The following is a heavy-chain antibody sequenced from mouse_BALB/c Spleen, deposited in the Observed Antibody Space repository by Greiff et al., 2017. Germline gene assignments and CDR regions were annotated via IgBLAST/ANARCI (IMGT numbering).Heavy chain of an antibody. V-gene: IGHV5-6*02. CDR3: ARHSNWDGKTGYFDV. CDR1: GFTFSSYG. CDR2: ISSGGSYT. D-gene: IGHD4-1*01. Sequence: EVMLVESGGDLVKPGGSLKLSCAASGFTFSSYGMSWVRQTPDKRLEWVATISSGGSYTYYPDSVKGRFTISRDNAKNTLYLQMSSLKSEDTAMYYCARHSNWDGKTGYFDVWGAGTTVTVSS. J-gene: IGHJ1*01.